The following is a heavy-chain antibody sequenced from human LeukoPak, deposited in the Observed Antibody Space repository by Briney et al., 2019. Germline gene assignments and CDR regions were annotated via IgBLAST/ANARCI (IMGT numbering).Heavy chain of an antibody. CDR2: IYPGDSDT. D-gene: IGHD6-19*01. CDR3: ARHLRYSSGWYYFDY. Sequence: GESLKISCKGSGYSFTSYWIGWVRQMPGKGLEWRGMIYPGDSDTRYSPSFQGQVTISADKSISTAYLQLSSLKASDTAMYYCARHLRYSSGWYYFDYWGQGTLVTVSS. J-gene: IGHJ4*02. V-gene: IGHV5-51*01. CDR1: GYSFTSYW.